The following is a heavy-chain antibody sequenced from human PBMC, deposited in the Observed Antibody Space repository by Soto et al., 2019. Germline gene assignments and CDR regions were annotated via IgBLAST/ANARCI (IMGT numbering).Heavy chain of an antibody. CDR3: ARLRGVIIEAVVY. J-gene: IGHJ4*02. CDR1: GYSFTSYW. CDR2: FDPSDSYT. V-gene: IGHV5-10-1*01. D-gene: IGHD3-10*01. Sequence: PGESLKISGKGSGYSFTSYWISWVRQMPGKGLEWMGRFDPSDSYTNYSPSFQGHVTISADKSISTAYLQWRRLKASDTAMYYCARLRGVIIEAVVYWGQGTLVTVSS.